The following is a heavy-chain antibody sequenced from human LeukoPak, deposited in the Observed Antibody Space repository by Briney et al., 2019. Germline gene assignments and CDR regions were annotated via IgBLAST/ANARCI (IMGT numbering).Heavy chain of an antibody. J-gene: IGHJ6*03. CDR3: AREGKWFRSYYYYMDV. Sequence: NPSETLSLTCNVSGGSINDYYWSWIRQSAGKGLEWLGRIYSSGSTNDNPSFKRRVTMSVDTSSNQGSLKLLSVTAADTGVYFCAREGKWFRSYYYYMDVWGEGTMVTVSS. V-gene: IGHV4-4*07. CDR2: IYSSGST. CDR1: GGSINDYY. D-gene: IGHD3-10*01.